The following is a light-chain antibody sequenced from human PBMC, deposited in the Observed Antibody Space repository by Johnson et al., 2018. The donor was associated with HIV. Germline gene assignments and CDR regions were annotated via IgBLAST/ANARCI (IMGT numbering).Light chain of an antibody. Sequence: QSVLTQPPSVSAAPGQKVTIPCSGSSSNIGNNYVSWYQQLPGTAPKLLIYEKNKRPSGIPDRFSASKSGTSATLDITGLQTGDEADYYCGTWDSSLGAHYVFGTGTKVTVL. CDR1: SSNIGNNY. CDR3: GTWDSSLGAHYV. V-gene: IGLV1-51*02. J-gene: IGLJ1*01. CDR2: EKN.